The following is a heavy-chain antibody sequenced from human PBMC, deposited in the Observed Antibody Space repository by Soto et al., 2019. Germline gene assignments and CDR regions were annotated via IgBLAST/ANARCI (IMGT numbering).Heavy chain of an antibody. Sequence: QVQLQESGPGLVKPSETLSLTCTVSGGSISTFYWSWIRQPPGKGLEWIGYIYYNGNTNYSPSLKSRVTISVDTSKNQFSLNLNSVSAADTAVYYCARDGSRYDFCSGPYYFDYWGQGTLVTVSS. V-gene: IGHV4-59*01. D-gene: IGHD3-3*01. CDR2: IYYNGNT. CDR1: GGSISTFY. J-gene: IGHJ4*02. CDR3: ARDGSRYDFCSGPYYFDY.